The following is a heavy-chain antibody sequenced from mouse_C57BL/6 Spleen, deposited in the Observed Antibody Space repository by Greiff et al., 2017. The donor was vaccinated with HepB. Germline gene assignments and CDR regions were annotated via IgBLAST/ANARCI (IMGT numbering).Heavy chain of an antibody. D-gene: IGHD1-1*01. CDR2: ISYDGSN. CDR1: GYSITSGYY. J-gene: IGHJ2*01. CDR3: ARGYYYGDY. V-gene: IGHV3-6*01. Sequence: VQLQQSGPGLVKPSQSLSLTCSVTGYSITSGYYWNWIRQFPGNKLEWMGYISYDGSNNYNPSLKNRISITRDTSKNQFFLKLNSVTTEDTATYYCARGYYYGDYWGQGTTLTVSS.